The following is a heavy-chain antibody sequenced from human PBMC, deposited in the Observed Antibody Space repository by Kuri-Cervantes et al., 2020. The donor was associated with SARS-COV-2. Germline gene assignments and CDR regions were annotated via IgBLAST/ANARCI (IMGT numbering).Heavy chain of an antibody. D-gene: IGHD3-3*01. J-gene: IGHJ4*02. V-gene: IGHV4-4*02. CDR3: ASLSTYYDFWSGYFDY. Sequence: GSLRLSCAVSGGSISSSNWWCWVRQPPGKGLEWIGEIYHSGSTNYNPSLKSRVTISVDKSKNQFSLKLSSVTAADTAVYYCASLSTYYDFWSGYFDYWGQGTLVTVSS. CDR1: GGSISSSNW. CDR2: IYHSGST.